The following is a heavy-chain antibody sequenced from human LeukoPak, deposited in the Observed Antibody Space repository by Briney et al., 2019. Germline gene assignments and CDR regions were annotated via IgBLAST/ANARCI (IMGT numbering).Heavy chain of an antibody. Sequence: GGSLRLSCAASGFTFSSYEMNWVRQAPGKGLEWVSYISSSGSTIYYADSVKGRFTISRDNTKTSLYLQMNSLRAEDTAVYYCARASGYSSSWGYFDYWGQGTLVTVSS. CDR1: GFTFSSYE. CDR3: ARASGYSSSWGYFDY. V-gene: IGHV3-48*03. CDR2: ISSSGSTI. D-gene: IGHD6-13*01. J-gene: IGHJ4*02.